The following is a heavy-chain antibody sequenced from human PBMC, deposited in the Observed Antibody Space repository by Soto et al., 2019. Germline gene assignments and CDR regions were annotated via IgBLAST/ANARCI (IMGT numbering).Heavy chain of an antibody. Sequence: SVKVSCKASGVTFSSYAISWVRQAPGQGLEWMGGIIPIFGTANYAQKFQGRVTITADESTSTAYMELRSLKSDDTAVYYCAREDYYDSSGYLPVRYYFGMDVWGQGTTVTVSS. J-gene: IGHJ6*02. V-gene: IGHV1-69*13. CDR1: GVTFSSYA. D-gene: IGHD3-22*01. CDR2: IIPIFGTA. CDR3: AREDYYDSSGYLPVRYYFGMDV.